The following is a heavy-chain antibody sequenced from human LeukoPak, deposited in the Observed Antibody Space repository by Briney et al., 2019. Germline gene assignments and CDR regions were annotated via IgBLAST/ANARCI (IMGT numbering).Heavy chain of an antibody. D-gene: IGHD4-17*01. Sequence: GGSLRLSCAASGFTFSSYAMSWVRQAPGKGLEWVSYISGSDTTTHCADSVKGRFTISRDNSKNTLFLQMNSLRAEDTAVYFCASRDSGDYPYFDYWGQGALVTVSS. CDR3: ASRDSGDYPYFDY. CDR1: GFTFSSYA. CDR2: ISGSDTTT. J-gene: IGHJ4*02. V-gene: IGHV3-23*01.